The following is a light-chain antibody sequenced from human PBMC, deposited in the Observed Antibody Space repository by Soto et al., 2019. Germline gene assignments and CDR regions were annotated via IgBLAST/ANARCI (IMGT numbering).Light chain of an antibody. CDR1: QSVSSN. V-gene: IGKV3D-15*01. Sequence: EIVMTQSPATLSVSPGERATLSCRASQSVSSNLAWYQQKPGQAPRLLIYGASIRATGIPARFSGSGSGTEFTLTISSLQSEDFAVYYCQQYNNWPLLFGQGTRLEIK. CDR2: GAS. CDR3: QQYNNWPLL. J-gene: IGKJ5*01.